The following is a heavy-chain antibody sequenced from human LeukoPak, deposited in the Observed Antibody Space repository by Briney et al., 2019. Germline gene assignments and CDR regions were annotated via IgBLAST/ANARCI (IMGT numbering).Heavy chain of an antibody. V-gene: IGHV1-46*01. CDR1: GYTFTSYY. J-gene: IGHJ4*02. D-gene: IGHD6-13*01. CDR2: INPSGGST. Sequence: ASVKVSCKASGYTFTSYYMHWVRQAPGQGLEWMGIINPSGGSTSYAQKFQGRVTMTRDTSTSTVYMEVSSLRSEDTAVYYCARAGAAGRRFDYWGQGTLVTVSS. CDR3: ARAGAAGRRFDY.